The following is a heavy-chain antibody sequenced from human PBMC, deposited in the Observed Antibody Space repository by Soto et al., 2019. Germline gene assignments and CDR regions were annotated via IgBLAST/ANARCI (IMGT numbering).Heavy chain of an antibody. CDR2: IYYSGST. D-gene: IGHD6-19*01. J-gene: IGHJ6*02. CDR3: ARDEGIAVAGVGYYYYGMDV. CDR1: GGSISSYY. V-gene: IGHV4-59*12. Sequence: SETLSLTCTVSGGSISSYYWSWIRQPPGKGLEWIGYIYYSGSTNYNPSLKSRVTISVDTSKNQFSLKLSSVTAADTAVYYCARDEGIAVAGVGYYYYGMDVWGQGTTVTASS.